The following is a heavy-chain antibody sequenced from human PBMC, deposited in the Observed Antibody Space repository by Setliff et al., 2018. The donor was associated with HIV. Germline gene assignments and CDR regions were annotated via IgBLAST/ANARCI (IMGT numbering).Heavy chain of an antibody. CDR2: IYSTGST. V-gene: IGHV4-59*11. CDR1: GPSTNIHY. Sequence: PSETLSLTCTVSGPSTNIHYWSWIRQSPGKGFEWIGYIYSTGSTNYNPSLQSRVTISMVASRNQFSLKVTSVTAADTAVYYCAKGAGFYGDYTFDHWGQGRQVPSPQ. J-gene: IGHJ4*02. CDR3: AKGAGFYGDYTFDH. D-gene: IGHD4-17*01.